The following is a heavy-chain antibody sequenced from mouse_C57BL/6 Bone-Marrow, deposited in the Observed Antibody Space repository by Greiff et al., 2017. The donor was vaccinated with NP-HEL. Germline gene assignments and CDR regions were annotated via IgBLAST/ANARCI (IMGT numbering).Heavy chain of an antibody. CDR1: GYTFTSYW. CDR3: ARRIEISSATVVPYWYFDV. D-gene: IGHD1-1*01. V-gene: IGHV1-55*01. J-gene: IGHJ1*03. CDR2: IYPGSGST. Sequence: QVQLQQPGAELVKPGASVKMSCKASGYTFTSYWITWVKQRPGQGLEWIGDIYPGSGSTNYNEKFKSKATLTVDTSSSTAYMQLSSLTSEDSAVYYCARRIEISSATVVPYWYFDVWGTGTTVTVSS.